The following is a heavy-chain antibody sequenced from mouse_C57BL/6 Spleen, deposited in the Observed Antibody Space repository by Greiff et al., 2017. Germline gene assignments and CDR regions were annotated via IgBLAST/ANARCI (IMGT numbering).Heavy chain of an antibody. V-gene: IGHV3-8*01. D-gene: IGHD1-1*01. Sequence: EVQLVESGPGLAKPSQSLSLSCSASGYSITSYYWNWIRKFPGNKLEYIGYISYSGSTYYYPSLKSRISITRNASKNQYYLQLNSMTTEDTATYYCERWRSSNSYFDYWGKGTTLTVSS. CDR1: GYSITSYY. J-gene: IGHJ2*01. CDR3: ERWRSSNSYFDY. CDR2: ISYSGST.